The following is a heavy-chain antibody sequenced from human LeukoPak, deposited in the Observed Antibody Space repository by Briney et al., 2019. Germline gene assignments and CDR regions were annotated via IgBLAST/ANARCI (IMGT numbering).Heavy chain of an antibody. V-gene: IGHV1-69*04. Sequence: SVKVSCKASGGTFSSYAISWVRQAPGQGLEWMGRIIPILGTANYAQKFQGRVTITADKSTSTAYMELSSLRSEDTAVYYCARDQRVRGSIAAAGPNYFYYGMDVWGQGTTVTVSS. CDR1: GGTFSSYA. J-gene: IGHJ6*02. D-gene: IGHD6-13*01. CDR3: ARDQRVRGSIAAAGPNYFYYGMDV. CDR2: IIPILGTA.